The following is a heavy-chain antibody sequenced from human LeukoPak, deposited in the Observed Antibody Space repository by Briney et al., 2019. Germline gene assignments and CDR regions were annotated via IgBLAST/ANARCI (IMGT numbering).Heavy chain of an antibody. CDR2: IYTSGST. V-gene: IGHV4-4*08. CDR3: AREGVVVTAIDY. CDR1: GGSISSYY. Sequence: SETLSLTCTVSGGSISSYYWSWIRQPPGKGLEWIGRIYTSGSTNYNPSLKSRVTISVDTSKNQFSLKLSSVTAADTAVYYCAREGVVVTAIDYWGQGTLVTVSS. D-gene: IGHD2-21*02. J-gene: IGHJ4*02.